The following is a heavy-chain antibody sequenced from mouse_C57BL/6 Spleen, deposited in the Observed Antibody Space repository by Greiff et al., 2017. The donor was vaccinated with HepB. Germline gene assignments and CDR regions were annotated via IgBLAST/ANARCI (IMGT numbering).Heavy chain of an antibody. CDR1: GYTFTSYW. V-gene: IGHV1-69*01. CDR2: IDPSDSYT. Sequence: VQLQQPGAELVMPGASVKLSCKASGYTFTSYWMHWVKQRPGQGLEWIGEIDPSDSYTNYNQKFKGKATLTVDKSSSTAYMQLSSLTSEDSAVYYCARDDYDVRGGYWGQGTTLTVSS. J-gene: IGHJ2*01. D-gene: IGHD2-4*01. CDR3: ARDDYDVRGGY.